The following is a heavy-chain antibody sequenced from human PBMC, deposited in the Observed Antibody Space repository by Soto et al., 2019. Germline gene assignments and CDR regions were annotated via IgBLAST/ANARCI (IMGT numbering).Heavy chain of an antibody. Sequence: VGSLRLSCAGPGFTFGDSYMSWIRQAPGKGLEWLSYISPGSRYPAYADSVKGRFTISRDNAKRSLYLQMMSLTAEDTAIYYCVRGGGGGLFDPWGQGTMVTVSS. CDR3: VRGGGGGLFDP. CDR1: GFTFGDSY. CDR2: ISPGSRYP. V-gene: IGHV3-11*06. D-gene: IGHD2-15*01. J-gene: IGHJ5*02.